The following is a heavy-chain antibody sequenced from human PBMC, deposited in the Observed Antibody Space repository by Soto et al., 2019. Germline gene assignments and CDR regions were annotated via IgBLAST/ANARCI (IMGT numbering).Heavy chain of an antibody. J-gene: IGHJ5*02. D-gene: IGHD2-2*01. V-gene: IGHV3-48*01. CDR3: ASRSGSSTSRNWFDP. CDR2: ICSSSSTI. CDR1: GFTFSGYS. Sequence: PGGSLRLSCTASGFTFSGYSMNWVRQAPGKGLEWISYICSSSSTIYYADSVKGRFTISRDNAKNSLFLQMNSLRAEDTAVYYCASRSGSSTSRNWFDPWGQGTLVTVSS.